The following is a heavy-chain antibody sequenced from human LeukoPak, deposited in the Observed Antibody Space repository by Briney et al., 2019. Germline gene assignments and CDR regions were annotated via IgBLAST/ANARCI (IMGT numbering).Heavy chain of an antibody. Sequence: PGGSLRLSCAASGFTFSSYDIHWVRQAPGKGLEWVSAISGSGGSTYYADSVKGRFTISRDNSKNTLYLQMNSLRAEDTAVYYCAKISPWFGELPPDYYMDVWGKGTTVTVSS. CDR1: GFTFSSYD. CDR3: AKISPWFGELPPDYYMDV. J-gene: IGHJ6*03. V-gene: IGHV3-23*01. CDR2: ISGSGGST. D-gene: IGHD3-10*01.